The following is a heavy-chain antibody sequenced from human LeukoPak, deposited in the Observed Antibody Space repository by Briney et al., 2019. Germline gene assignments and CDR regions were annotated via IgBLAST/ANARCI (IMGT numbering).Heavy chain of an antibody. CDR2: IIPILGIA. J-gene: IGHJ3*02. CDR1: GGTFSSYA. Sequence: SVKVSCKASGGTFSSYAISWVRQAPGQGLEWMGRIIPILGIANYAQKFQGRVTITADKSTSTAYMELSSLRSEDTAVYYCADSSGYDRERMAFDIWGQGTMVTVSS. D-gene: IGHD3-22*01. V-gene: IGHV1-69*04. CDR3: ADSSGYDRERMAFDI.